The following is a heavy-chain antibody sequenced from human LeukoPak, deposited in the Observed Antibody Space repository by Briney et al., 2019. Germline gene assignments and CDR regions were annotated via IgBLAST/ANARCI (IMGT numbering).Heavy chain of an antibody. CDR1: GYTFTGYY. CDR3: ATRYGANVEAFDI. Sequence: ASVKVSCKASGYTFTGYYMHWVREAPVQGLEWMGWINPNSGVTKYAQKFQGRVTMTRDTSISTVYMDLSRLTSDDTAVFYCATRYGANVEAFDIWGQGTMVTVSS. V-gene: IGHV1-2*02. J-gene: IGHJ3*02. CDR2: INPNSGVT. D-gene: IGHD4/OR15-4a*01.